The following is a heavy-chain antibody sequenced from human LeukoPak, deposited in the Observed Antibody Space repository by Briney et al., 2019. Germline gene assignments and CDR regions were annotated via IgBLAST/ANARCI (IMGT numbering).Heavy chain of an antibody. CDR3: ARDGTAPGLYFDL. V-gene: IGHV3-7*01. CDR1: GFTFTDYW. D-gene: IGHD6-13*01. CDR2: IRQDGSET. Sequence: GGSLRLSCAVSGFTFTDYWMNWVRQAPGKGLEWVASIRQDGSETSYVDSVKGRFTISRDNTKNSLNLQMSSLRDEDTAVYYCARDGTAPGLYFDLWGQGTLVTVSS. J-gene: IGHJ4*01.